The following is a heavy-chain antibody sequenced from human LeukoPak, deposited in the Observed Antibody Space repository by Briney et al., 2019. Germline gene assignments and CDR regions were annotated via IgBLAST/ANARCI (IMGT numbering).Heavy chain of an antibody. CDR1: GYTFTSYY. V-gene: IGHV1-69*05. Sequence: ASVTVSCKASGYTFTSYYMHWVRQAPGQGLEWMGGIIPIFGTANYAQKFQGRVTITTDESTSTAYMELSSLRSEDTAVYYCASVGETIDYWGQGTLVTVSS. D-gene: IGHD1-7*01. CDR3: ASVGETIDY. CDR2: IIPIFGTA. J-gene: IGHJ4*02.